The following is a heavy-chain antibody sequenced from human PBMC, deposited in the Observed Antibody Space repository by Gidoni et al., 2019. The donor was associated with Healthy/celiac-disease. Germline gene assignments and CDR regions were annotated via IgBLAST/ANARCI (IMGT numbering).Heavy chain of an antibody. V-gene: IGHV4-39*01. J-gene: IGHJ4*02. CDR2: IYYSGST. D-gene: IGHD1-1*01. Sequence: GLEWIGSIYYSGSTYYNPSLKSRVTISVDTSKNQFSLKLSSVTAADTAVYYCARQNAYWGQGTLVTVSS. CDR3: ARQNAY.